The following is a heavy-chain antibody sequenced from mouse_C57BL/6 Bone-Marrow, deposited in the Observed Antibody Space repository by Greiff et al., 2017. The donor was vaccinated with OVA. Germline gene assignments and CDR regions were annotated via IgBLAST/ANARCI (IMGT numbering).Heavy chain of an antibody. J-gene: IGHJ4*01. CDR3: TTNYYGSSYYPVYAMDY. D-gene: IGHD1-1*01. CDR2: IDPENGDT. Sequence: EVMLVESGAELVRPGASVKLSCTASGFNIKDDYMHWVKQRPEQGLEWIGWIDPENGDTEYASKFQGKATITADTSSNTAYLQLSSLTSEDTAVYYCTTNYYGSSYYPVYAMDYWGQGTSVTVSS. CDR1: GFNIKDDY. V-gene: IGHV14-4*01.